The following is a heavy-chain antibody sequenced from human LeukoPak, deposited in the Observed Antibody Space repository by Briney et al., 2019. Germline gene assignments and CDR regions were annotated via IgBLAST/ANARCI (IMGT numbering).Heavy chain of an antibody. CDR3: ARYLVVPAASFDY. CDR1: GFTFSSYA. Sequence: PGGSLRLSCAASGFTFSSYAMSWVRQAPGKGLEWVSAISGSGGSTYYADSVKGRFTISRDNSKNTLYLQMNSLRTEDTAVYYCARYLVVPAASFDYWGQGTLVTVSS. CDR2: ISGSGGST. V-gene: IGHV3-23*01. J-gene: IGHJ4*02. D-gene: IGHD2-2*01.